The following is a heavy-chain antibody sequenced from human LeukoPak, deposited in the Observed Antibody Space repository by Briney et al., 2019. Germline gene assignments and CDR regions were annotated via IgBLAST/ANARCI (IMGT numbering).Heavy chain of an antibody. J-gene: IGHJ4*02. CDR1: GGSIRSYY. CDR3: ARLKSYYNRFDD. V-gene: IGHV4-59*08. Sequence: SETLSLTCTVSGGSIRSYYWSWIRQPQRQGLEWIGYINYSGSTNSSPSLNSRVTISIDTSETQISLNLSSVTAAATDLYFFARLKSYYNRFDDWGQGNQVTVSS. CDR2: INYSGST. D-gene: IGHD3-10*01.